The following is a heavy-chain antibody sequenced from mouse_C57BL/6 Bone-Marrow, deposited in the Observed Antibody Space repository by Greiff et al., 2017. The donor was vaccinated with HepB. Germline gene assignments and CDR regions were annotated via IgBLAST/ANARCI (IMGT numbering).Heavy chain of an antibody. CDR1: GYSITSGYY. Sequence: EVQLQESGPGLVKPSQSLSLTCSVTGYSITSGYYWNWIRQFPGNKLEWMGYISYDGSNNYNPSLKNRISITRDTSKNQFFLKLNSVTTEDTATYYCARLLLRGYWGKGTTLTVSS. CDR2: ISYDGSN. J-gene: IGHJ2*01. D-gene: IGHD1-1*01. V-gene: IGHV3-6*01. CDR3: ARLLLRGY.